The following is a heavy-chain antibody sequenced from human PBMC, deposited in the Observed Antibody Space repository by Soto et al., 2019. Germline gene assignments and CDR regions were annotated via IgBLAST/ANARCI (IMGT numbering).Heavy chain of an antibody. J-gene: IGHJ5*02. CDR1: GFTFSSSA. Sequence: EVQLLESGGGLVQPGGSLRLSCAASGFTFSSSAMSWVRQAPGKGLEWVSAMSGSADTTYYADSVKGRFTISRDNSKIPLYLQMNSLRPEASAVYYCARFFLYGDPPTTWFDPWRQGTLVTVSS. D-gene: IGHD3-10*01. CDR2: MSGSADTT. V-gene: IGHV3-23*01. CDR3: ARFFLYGDPPTTWFDP.